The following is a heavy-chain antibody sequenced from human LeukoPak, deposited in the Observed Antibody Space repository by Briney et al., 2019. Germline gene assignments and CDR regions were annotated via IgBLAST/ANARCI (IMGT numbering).Heavy chain of an antibody. D-gene: IGHD2-2*01. Sequence: GASVKVSCKASGYTFTNYGITWVRQAPGQGLKWMGGITPYNGHTNYAQKIQGRVTMTTDTSTNTAYMDLRSLRSDDTAVYYCARVWGYCGNTNCYQSFDYWGQGTLVTVSS. V-gene: IGHV1-18*01. J-gene: IGHJ4*02. CDR1: GYTFTNYG. CDR3: ARVWGYCGNTNCYQSFDY. CDR2: ITPYNGHT.